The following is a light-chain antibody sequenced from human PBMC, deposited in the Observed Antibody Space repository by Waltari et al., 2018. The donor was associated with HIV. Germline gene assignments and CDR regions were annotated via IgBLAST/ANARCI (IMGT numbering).Light chain of an antibody. Sequence: QSALTQSASVSASPGQSITISCTGSSSDLGTYHLISWFQQHPGKPPRLLIYAVKNRPAGVSPRFSGSKSGNTASLTISGLQAADEADYHCCAYAGFSTYLFGPGTKVTVL. CDR2: AVK. V-gene: IGLV2-23*02. CDR1: SSDLGTYHL. J-gene: IGLJ1*01. CDR3: CAYAGFSTYL.